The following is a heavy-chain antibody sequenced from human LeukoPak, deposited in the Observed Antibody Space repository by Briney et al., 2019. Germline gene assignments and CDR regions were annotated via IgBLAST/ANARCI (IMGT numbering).Heavy chain of an antibody. Sequence: GGSLRLSCAASGFTFSSYSMNWVRLAPGKGLEWVSSISGSSNYIYYADSVKGRFTISRGNAKNSLYLQMNSLRVEDTAVYYCARDESGDNDAFDIWGQGTMVTVSS. CDR1: GFTFSSYS. V-gene: IGHV3-21*01. CDR2: ISGSSNYI. CDR3: ARDESGDNDAFDI. D-gene: IGHD2-21*01. J-gene: IGHJ3*02.